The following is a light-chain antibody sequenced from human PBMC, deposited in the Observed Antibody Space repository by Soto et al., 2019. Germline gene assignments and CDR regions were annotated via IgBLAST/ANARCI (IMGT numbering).Light chain of an antibody. CDR1: QSVCSSY. J-gene: IGKJ5*01. Sequence: ENVLTQPPGTLSLSPGERATLSCRASQSVCSSYLAWYQQKPRQAPRLLIYGASSRATGIQDRFSGSGSGTDFTLTISRLDPEDFAVDYCQQYGSSPPPICFGQRTRLEIK. CDR2: GAS. CDR3: QQYGSSPPPIC. V-gene: IGKV3-20*01.